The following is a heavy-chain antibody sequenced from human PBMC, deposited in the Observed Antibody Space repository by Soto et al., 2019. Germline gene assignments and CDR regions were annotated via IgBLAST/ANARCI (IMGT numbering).Heavy chain of an antibody. CDR3: ARDEKNIVLDPAAHEGYFQH. Sequence: QVQLVESGGGVVQPGRSLRLSCAASGFTFSSYAMHWVRQSPGKGLEWVAAISYDGNSKYYADSVKGRFTSSRDNFKNTPYLQMNRLRAEDTAVYYCARDEKNIVLDPAAHEGYFQHWGQGTLVTVSS. J-gene: IGHJ1*01. V-gene: IGHV3-30-3*01. CDR2: ISYDGNSK. D-gene: IGHD2-2*01. CDR1: GFTFSSYA.